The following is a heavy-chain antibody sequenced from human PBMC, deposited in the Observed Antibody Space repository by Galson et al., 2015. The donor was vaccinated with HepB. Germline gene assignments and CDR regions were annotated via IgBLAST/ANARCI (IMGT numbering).Heavy chain of an antibody. D-gene: IGHD3-22*01. Sequence: SPRLSCAASGFTFSSYSMNRFRPAPGKGLEWVSYSSSSSSTIYYADSVKRRFTISRDNAKNSLYLQMNSLRAEDTAVYYCARDPSHYSDSSGYLDYWGQGTLVTVSS. CDR1: GFTFSSYS. CDR3: ARDPSHYSDSSGYLDY. CDR2: SSSSSSTI. V-gene: IGHV3-48*04. J-gene: IGHJ4*02.